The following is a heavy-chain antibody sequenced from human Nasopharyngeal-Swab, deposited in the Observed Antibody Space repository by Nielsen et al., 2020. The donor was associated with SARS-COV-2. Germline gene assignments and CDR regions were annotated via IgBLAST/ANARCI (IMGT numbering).Heavy chain of an antibody. J-gene: IGHJ6*02. Sequence: GESLKISCAASGFTFSSYSMNWVRQAPGKGLEWVSYISSSSSTIYYADSVKGRFTISRDNAKNSLYLQMNSLRGEDTAVYYCAREDAAGINLNYYYYGMDVWGQGTTVTVSS. D-gene: IGHD6-13*01. V-gene: IGHV3-48*01. CDR2: ISSSSSTI. CDR1: GFTFSSYS. CDR3: AREDAAGINLNYYYYGMDV.